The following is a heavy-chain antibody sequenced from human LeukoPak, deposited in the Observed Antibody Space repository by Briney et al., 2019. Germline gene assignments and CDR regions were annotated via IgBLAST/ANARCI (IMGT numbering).Heavy chain of an antibody. D-gene: IGHD2-2*01. J-gene: IGHJ5*02. CDR3: ARGVVPAAVWFDP. CDR1: GGSFSGYY. Sequence: SETLSLTCAVYGGSFSGYYWSWIRQPPGKGLEWIGEINHSGSTNYNPSLKSRVTISVDTSKNQLSLKLSSVTAADTAVYYCARGVVPAAVWFDPWGQGTLVTVSS. V-gene: IGHV4-34*01. CDR2: INHSGST.